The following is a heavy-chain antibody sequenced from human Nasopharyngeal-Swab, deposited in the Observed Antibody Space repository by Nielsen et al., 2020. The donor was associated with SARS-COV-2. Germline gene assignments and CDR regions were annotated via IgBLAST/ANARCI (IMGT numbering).Heavy chain of an antibody. V-gene: IGHV4-61*01. Sequence: SETLSLTCTVSGGSVSSGSYYWSWIRQPPGKGLEWIGYIYYSGSTNYNPSLKSRVTISVDTSKNQFSLKLSSVTAADTAVYYCARDRPEDPGIAVAGTYYYYYGMDVWGQGTTVTVSS. CDR2: IYYSGST. D-gene: IGHD6-19*01. CDR3: ARDRPEDPGIAVAGTYYYYYGMDV. J-gene: IGHJ6*02. CDR1: GGSVSSGSYY.